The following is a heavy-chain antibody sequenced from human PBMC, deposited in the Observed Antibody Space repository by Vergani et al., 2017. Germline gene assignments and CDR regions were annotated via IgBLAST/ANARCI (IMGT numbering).Heavy chain of an antibody. CDR3: AKDLVLVGMNYMDV. Sequence: EVQLVESGGGLVKPGGSLRLSCAASGFTFSSYSMNWVRQAPGKGLEWVSSISSSSSYIYYADSVKGRFTISRDNSKNTLYLQMNSLRAEDTAVYYCAKDLVLVGMNYMDVWGKGTTVTVSS. CDR1: GFTFSSYS. J-gene: IGHJ6*03. V-gene: IGHV3-21*04. D-gene: IGHD2-15*01. CDR2: ISSSSSYI.